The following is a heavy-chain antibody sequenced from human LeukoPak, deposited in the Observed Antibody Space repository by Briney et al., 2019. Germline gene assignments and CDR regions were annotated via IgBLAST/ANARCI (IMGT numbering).Heavy chain of an antibody. CDR1: GGSFSGYY. D-gene: IGHD6-13*01. CDR2: INHSGST. CDR3: AREAIYSNSWQYFQH. Sequence: SETLSLTCAVYGGSFSGYYWSWIRQPPGKGLEWIGEINHSGSTNYNPSLKSRVTISVDTSKNQFSLKLSSGTAADTAVYYCAREAIYSNSWQYFQHWGQGTLVTVSS. V-gene: IGHV4-34*01. J-gene: IGHJ1*01.